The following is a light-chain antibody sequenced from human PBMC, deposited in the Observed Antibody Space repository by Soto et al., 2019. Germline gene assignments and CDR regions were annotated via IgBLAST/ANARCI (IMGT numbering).Light chain of an antibody. CDR2: KAS. V-gene: IGKV1-5*03. CDR3: QQYNSYSYT. CDR1: QSISRG. J-gene: IGKJ2*01. Sequence: DIQMTQSPSTRSASVGDRVTIPSRARQSISRGLAWYQQKPGKAPKLLIYKASSLESGVPSRFSGSGSGTEFTLTISSLQPDDSATYYCQQYNSYSYTFGQGTKLEIK.